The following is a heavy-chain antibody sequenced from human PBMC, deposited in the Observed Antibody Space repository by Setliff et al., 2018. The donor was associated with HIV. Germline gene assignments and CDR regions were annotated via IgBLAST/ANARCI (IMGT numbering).Heavy chain of an antibody. D-gene: IGHD3-22*01. CDR1: GFTFSSYA. CDR3: AKAARDYYDSSGYYIGIDY. Sequence: GSLRLSCAASGFTFSSYAMSRVRQAPGKGLDWVSAISGSAGSTYYADSVKGRFTISRDNSKSTLYLQMNSLRAEDTAVYYCAKAARDYYDSSGYYIGIDYWGRGTLVTVSS. CDR2: ISGSAGST. J-gene: IGHJ4*02. V-gene: IGHV3-23*01.